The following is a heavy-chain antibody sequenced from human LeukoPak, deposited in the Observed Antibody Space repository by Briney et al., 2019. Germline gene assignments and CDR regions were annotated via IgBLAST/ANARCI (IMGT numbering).Heavy chain of an antibody. D-gene: IGHD3-3*01. CDR3: ARGDVLRFLEWLLPLHFDY. V-gene: IGHV3-7*01. Sequence: GGSLRLSCAASGFTFGDTWMNWVRQVPGQGLEWVANIKQDGSEKFYVASVKGRFTISRDNAKNSLYLQMNSLRAEDTAVYYCARGDVLRFLEWLLPLHFDYWGQGTLVTVSS. CDR2: IKQDGSEK. J-gene: IGHJ4*02. CDR1: GFTFGDTW.